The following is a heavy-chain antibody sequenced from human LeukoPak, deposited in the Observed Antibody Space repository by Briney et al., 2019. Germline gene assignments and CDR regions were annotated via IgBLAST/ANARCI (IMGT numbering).Heavy chain of an antibody. D-gene: IGHD2-15*01. V-gene: IGHV3-74*01. J-gene: IGHJ4*02. CDR1: GFTFSSYW. CDR3: ANYRSGGGGYYSGLEH. CDR2: INTDGSST. Sequence: GGSLRLSCAASGFTFSSYWMHWVRQAPGKGLVWVSRINTDGSSTSYADSVKGRFTISRTNSENTLYLQMNSLRAEDTAVYYCANYRSGGGGYYSGLEHWGQGTLVAVSS.